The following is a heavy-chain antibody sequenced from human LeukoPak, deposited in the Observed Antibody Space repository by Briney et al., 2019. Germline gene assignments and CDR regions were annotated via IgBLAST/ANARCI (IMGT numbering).Heavy chain of an antibody. Sequence: GGSLRLSCVGSGFFLTSYATSWVRLTPGKGLQWVAGMYADGSVTQDEDAVKGRFTISRDTSKNTLYLQMSSLRDDDTALYYCVKDMTYGDGKWEFDLWGQGTPVTVSS. J-gene: IGHJ5*02. D-gene: IGHD2-21*02. CDR3: VKDMTYGDGKWEFDL. V-gene: IGHV3-23*03. CDR1: GFFLTSYA. CDR2: MYADGSVT.